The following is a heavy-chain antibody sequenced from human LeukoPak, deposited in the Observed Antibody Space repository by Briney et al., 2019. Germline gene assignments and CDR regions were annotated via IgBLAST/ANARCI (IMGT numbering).Heavy chain of an antibody. Sequence: SETLSLTCTVSGGSISSYYWSWIRQPPGKGLEWIGYIYYSGSTNYNPSLKSRVTISVDTSKNQFSLKLSSVTAADTAVYYCARKNWAVGDYYYYGMDVWGQGTTVTVSS. D-gene: IGHD7-27*01. V-gene: IGHV4-59*01. J-gene: IGHJ6*02. CDR1: GGSISSYY. CDR3: ARKNWAVGDYYYYGMDV. CDR2: IYYSGST.